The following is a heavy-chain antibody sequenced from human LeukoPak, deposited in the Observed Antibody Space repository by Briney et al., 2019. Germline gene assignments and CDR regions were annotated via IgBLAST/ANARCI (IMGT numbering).Heavy chain of an antibody. V-gene: IGHV3-30*02. D-gene: IGHD3-22*01. Sequence: GGSLRLSCAASGFTFRNYGMHWVRQAPGKGLEWVAFIRYDGSNKYYADSVKGRFTISRDNSKNTLYLQMNSLRAEDTAVYYCAKDLDYYDSSPTFDYWGQGTLVTVSS. J-gene: IGHJ4*02. CDR2: IRYDGSNK. CDR3: AKDLDYYDSSPTFDY. CDR1: GFTFRNYG.